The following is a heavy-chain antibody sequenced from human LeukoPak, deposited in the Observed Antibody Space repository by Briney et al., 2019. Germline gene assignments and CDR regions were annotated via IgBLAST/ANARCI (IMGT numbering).Heavy chain of an antibody. CDR3: ARPRLLFGSGPILV. Sequence: SETLSLTCAVYGGSFSDYYWTWIRQPPGKGLEWIGEIYHSGSTNYNPSLKSRVTISVDTSKNQFSLKLYSVTAADTAVYFCARPRLLFGSGPILVWGQGTLVTVSS. J-gene: IGHJ4*02. V-gene: IGHV4-34*01. CDR2: IYHSGST. CDR1: GGSFSDYY. D-gene: IGHD3-10*01.